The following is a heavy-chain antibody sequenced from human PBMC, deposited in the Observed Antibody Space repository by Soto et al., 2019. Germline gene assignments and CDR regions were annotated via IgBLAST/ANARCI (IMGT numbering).Heavy chain of an antibody. D-gene: IGHD1-26*01. V-gene: IGHV6-1*01. J-gene: IGHJ5*02. CDR1: GDSVSSNSDA. Sequence: LQTLSLTCAISGDSVSSNSDAWNWFRQSPSRGLEWLGRTYYRSKWYNDYAVSVKSRIIISPDTSKNQFSLHLNSVTPEDTAVYYGARDNGGSYSDPWGQGTLVTVAS. CDR3: ARDNGGSYSDP. CDR2: TYYRSKWYN.